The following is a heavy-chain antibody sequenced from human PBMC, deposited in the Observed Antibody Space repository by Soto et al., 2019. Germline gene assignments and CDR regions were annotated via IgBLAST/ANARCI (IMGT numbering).Heavy chain of an antibody. CDR3: ARVADYYDSSGYYGPDY. J-gene: IGHJ4*02. Sequence: RASVKVSCKASGYTFTSYGISWVRQAPGQGLEWMGWISAYNGNTNYAQKLQGRVTMTTDTSTSTAYMELRSLRSDDTAVYYCARVADYYDSSGYYGPDYWGQGTLVTVSS. D-gene: IGHD3-22*01. CDR2: ISAYNGNT. CDR1: GYTFTSYG. V-gene: IGHV1-18*01.